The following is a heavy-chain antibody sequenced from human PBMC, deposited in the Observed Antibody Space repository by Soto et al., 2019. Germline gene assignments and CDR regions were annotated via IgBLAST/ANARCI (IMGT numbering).Heavy chain of an antibody. J-gene: IGHJ6*02. CDR3: ARDGREASGIDD. D-gene: IGHD1-26*01. CDR1: GGSISSHY. CDR2: IYYRGST. V-gene: IGHV4-59*11. Sequence: SETLSLTCTVSGGSISSHYWSWVRQAPGKGLEWIGCIYYRGSTFYNPSLKSRGTISVDTSNNQFSLKLDSVTTADTAVYYCARDGREASGIDDWGQGTTVTVSS.